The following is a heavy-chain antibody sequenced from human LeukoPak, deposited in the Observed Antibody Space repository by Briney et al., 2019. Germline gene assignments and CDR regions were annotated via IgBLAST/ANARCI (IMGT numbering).Heavy chain of an antibody. CDR3: ARASTEYAVTDGFDT. J-gene: IGHJ5*02. V-gene: IGHV3-21*06. CDR1: GFTFKDYT. Sequence: GGSLRLSCAASGFTFKDYTMNWVRQSPGKGLQWVSYVSFGSSYISYADSLKGRFTISRDDAKSSVYLEMTSLRTDDPAVYYCARASTEYAVTDGFDTWGPGTLVTVSS. CDR2: VSFGSSYI. D-gene: IGHD4-17*01.